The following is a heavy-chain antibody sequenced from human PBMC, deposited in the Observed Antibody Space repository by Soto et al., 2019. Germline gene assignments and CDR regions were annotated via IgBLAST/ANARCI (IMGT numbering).Heavy chain of an antibody. Sequence: GESLKISCKGSGYTFTNYWIGWVRQMPGKGLEWMGIIYPGDSDTKYNPSFQGQVTISADKSITTTYLQWSSLKASDTAIYYCAASIFYYGMDVWGQGATVTVSS. J-gene: IGHJ6*02. CDR1: GYTFTNYW. CDR3: AASIFYYGMDV. CDR2: IYPGDSDT. V-gene: IGHV5-51*01.